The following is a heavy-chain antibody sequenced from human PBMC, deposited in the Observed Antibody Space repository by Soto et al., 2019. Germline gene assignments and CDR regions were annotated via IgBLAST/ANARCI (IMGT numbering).Heavy chain of an antibody. CDR3: AKVDNYYGMDV. CDR1: GFTFSSYG. V-gene: IGHV3-30*18. J-gene: IGHJ6*02. CDR2: ISYDGSNK. Sequence: QVQLVESGGGVVQPGRSLRLSCAASGFTFSSYGMHWVRQAPGKGLEWVAVISYDGSNKYYADSVKGRFTISRDNSKNTLYLQMNSLRAEDTAVYYCAKVDNYYGMDVWGQGTTVTVSS.